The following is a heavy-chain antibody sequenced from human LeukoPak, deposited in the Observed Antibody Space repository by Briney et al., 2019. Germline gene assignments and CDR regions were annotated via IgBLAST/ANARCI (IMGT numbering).Heavy chain of an antibody. D-gene: IGHD3-3*01. V-gene: IGHV3-21*01. J-gene: IGHJ4*02. Sequence: GGPLRLSCAASGFTFSSYSMNWVRQAPGKGLEWVSSISSSSSYIYYADSVKGRFTISRDNAKNSLYQQMNSLRAEDTAVYYCARVHLEWLSSPFDYWGQGTLVTVSS. CDR1: GFTFSSYS. CDR2: ISSSSSYI. CDR3: ARVHLEWLSSPFDY.